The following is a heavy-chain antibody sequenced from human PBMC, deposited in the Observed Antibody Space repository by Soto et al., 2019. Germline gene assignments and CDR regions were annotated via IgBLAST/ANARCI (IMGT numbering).Heavy chain of an antibody. V-gene: IGHV1-3*04. D-gene: IGHD3-16*01. Sequence: ASVKVSCKASGYTFTAHAMHWVRQAPGQGLEWMGWINTGKGDTKYSQKFQGRITITRDTSASTTYMELSSLKSEDTALYYCGRNILGGPNDFWGQGTLVTVSS. CDR2: INTGKGDT. CDR3: GRNILGGPNDF. CDR1: GYTFTAHA. J-gene: IGHJ4*02.